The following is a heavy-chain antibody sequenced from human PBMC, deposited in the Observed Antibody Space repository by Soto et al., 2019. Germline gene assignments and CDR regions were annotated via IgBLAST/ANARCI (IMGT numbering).Heavy chain of an antibody. CDR3: ARVTVARGANINNYGMDV. Sequence: SQTLSLTCAISGDSVSSNSAAWNWIRQSPSRGLEWLGRTYYRSKWYNDYAISVKSRITINPDTSKNQFSLQLNSVTPEDTAVYYCARVTVARGANINNYGMDVGRQGSTVTDSS. CDR2: TYYRSKWYN. V-gene: IGHV6-1*01. D-gene: IGHD3-10*01. CDR1: GDSVSSNSAA. J-gene: IGHJ6*02.